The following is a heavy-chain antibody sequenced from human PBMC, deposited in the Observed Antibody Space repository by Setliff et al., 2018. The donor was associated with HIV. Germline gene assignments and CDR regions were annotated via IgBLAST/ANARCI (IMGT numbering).Heavy chain of an antibody. CDR1: GFTFSDYY. CDR3: ARDRDSYGFSYFFDY. J-gene: IGHJ4*02. CDR2: IDSSGSYT. D-gene: IGHD5-18*01. Sequence: GGSLRLSCAASGFTFSDYYMSWIRQAPGKGLQWVSYIDSSGSYTNYADSVKGRFTISRDNAKNSLFLQMNSLRADDTAVYYCARDRDSYGFSYFFDYWGQGTLVTV. V-gene: IGHV3-11*05.